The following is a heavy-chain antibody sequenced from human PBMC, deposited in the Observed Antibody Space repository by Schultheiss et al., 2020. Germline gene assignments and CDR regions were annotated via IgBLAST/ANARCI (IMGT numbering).Heavy chain of an antibody. CDR2: IDYSEST. Sequence: SETLSLTCTVSGGSITSYYWSWLRQPPGKGLDWIGYIDYSESTNYNPSLESPVIISIDTSRNQFSLRLTSVTAADTAVYYCARLRQWPLYFDYWGQGTLVTVSS. J-gene: IGHJ4*02. CDR3: ARLRQWPLYFDY. CDR1: GGSITSYY. V-gene: IGHV4-59*08. D-gene: IGHD6-19*01.